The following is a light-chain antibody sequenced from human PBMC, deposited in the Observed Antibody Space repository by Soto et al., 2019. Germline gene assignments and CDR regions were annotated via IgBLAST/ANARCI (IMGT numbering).Light chain of an antibody. J-gene: IGKJ4*01. CDR1: QSVYKNF. CDR3: QQYGSSPPT. CDR2: GAS. Sequence: EMVLTQSPGTLSLSPGERATLSCRASQSVYKNFLAWYQQKPGQAPRLLINGASNRATGIPDRFSGSGSGTDFSLTIDRLEPEACVVYFCQQYGSSPPTLGGGTKVAIK. V-gene: IGKV3-20*01.